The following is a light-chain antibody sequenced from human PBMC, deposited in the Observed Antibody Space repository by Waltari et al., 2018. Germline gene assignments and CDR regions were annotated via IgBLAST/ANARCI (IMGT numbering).Light chain of an antibody. Sequence: SYELTQPPSVSVSPGQTARITCSGDALPKQYSFWYQQRSGQAPVVVIYKDTERPSGIPERFSGYSSGTRVTLTISGVQAEDEADYYCQSTDNSGTYVVFGGGTKLTVL. CDR2: KDT. CDR3: QSTDNSGTYVV. J-gene: IGLJ2*01. CDR1: ALPKQY. V-gene: IGLV3-25*03.